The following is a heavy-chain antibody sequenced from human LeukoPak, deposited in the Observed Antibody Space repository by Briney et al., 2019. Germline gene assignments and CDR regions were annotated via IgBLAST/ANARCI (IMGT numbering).Heavy chain of an antibody. CDR1: GFTVSNNY. CDR2: IYDGGFT. Sequence: PGGSLRLSCAGSGFTVSNNYMAWVRQAPGKGLEWVSVIYDGGFTEYTDSVKGRFTISRDNSKNTLDLKMNSLRAEDTAVYYCARVMGRLVRNWYFDLWGRGTLVTVSS. D-gene: IGHD3-9*01. J-gene: IGHJ2*01. CDR3: ARVMGRLVRNWYFDL. V-gene: IGHV3-66*01.